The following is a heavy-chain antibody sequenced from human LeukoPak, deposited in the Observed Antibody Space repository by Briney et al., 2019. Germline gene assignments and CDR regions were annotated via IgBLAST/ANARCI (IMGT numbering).Heavy chain of an antibody. Sequence: GGSLRLSCAASGFTFSRHWMSWVRQAPGKGLEWVANIKEDGREKKYVDSVKDRFTISRDNTKNLVYLQMSGLRVDDTAIYYCARDKEGGSNDHWGQGTLVTVSS. CDR3: ARDKEGGSNDH. CDR2: IKEDGREK. V-gene: IGHV3-7*01. J-gene: IGHJ4*02. CDR1: GFTFSRHW. D-gene: IGHD2-15*01.